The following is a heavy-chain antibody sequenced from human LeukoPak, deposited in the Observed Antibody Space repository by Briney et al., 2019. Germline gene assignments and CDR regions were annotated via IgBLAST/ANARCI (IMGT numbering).Heavy chain of an antibody. V-gene: IGHV4-59*02. CDR2: LSYTGKT. J-gene: IGHJ4*02. CDR3: SEGYFEPFAH. CDR1: GASVSSSH. Sequence: TSETLSLTCVVSGASVSSSHWNWIRQLPGKRLEWIGCLSYTGKTDYNPSLTSRVAISPGTSKNQVSLNLRSVTAADTAVYYCSEGYFEPFAHWGQGILVTVSS. D-gene: IGHD2/OR15-2a*01.